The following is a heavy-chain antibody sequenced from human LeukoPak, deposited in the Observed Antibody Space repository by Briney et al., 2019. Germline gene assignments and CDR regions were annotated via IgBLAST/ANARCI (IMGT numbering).Heavy chain of an antibody. CDR3: ARGSGYLAY. J-gene: IGHJ4*02. Sequence: GGSLRLSCAASGFTFSSFEINWVRQAPGKGLEWISYISNSGSTIYYADSVKGRSSISRDNAKNSLYLQMNSLRAEDTAVYYCARGSGYLAYWGQGTLVTVSS. CDR2: ISNSGSTI. D-gene: IGHD3-22*01. CDR1: GFTFSSFE. V-gene: IGHV3-48*03.